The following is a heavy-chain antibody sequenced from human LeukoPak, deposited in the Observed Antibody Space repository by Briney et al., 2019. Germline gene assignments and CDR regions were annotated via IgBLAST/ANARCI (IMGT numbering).Heavy chain of an antibody. J-gene: IGHJ4*02. Sequence: GESLKISCKGSGYSFTSYWIGWVRQMPGKGLEWMGIIYPGDSDTRYSPSFLGQVTISADKSISTAYLQWSSLKASDTAMYYCARAGGKDDYGDYEDYWGQGTLVTVSS. CDR2: IYPGDSDT. CDR3: ARAGGKDDYGDYEDY. CDR1: GYSFTSYW. V-gene: IGHV5-51*01. D-gene: IGHD4-17*01.